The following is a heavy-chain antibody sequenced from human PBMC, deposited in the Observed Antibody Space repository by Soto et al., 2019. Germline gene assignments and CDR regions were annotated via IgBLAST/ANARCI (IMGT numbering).Heavy chain of an antibody. J-gene: IGHJ4*02. Sequence: QVQLVQSGADVKKTGSSVKVSCKASGYTFTSYDINWVRQATGQGLEWMGWMNPNSGNTGYAQKFQGRVTMTRNTSISTAYMELSSLRSEDTAVYYCARERCSGGSCYFDYWGQGTLVTVSS. V-gene: IGHV1-8*01. D-gene: IGHD2-15*01. CDR1: GYTFTSYD. CDR2: MNPNSGNT. CDR3: ARERCSGGSCYFDY.